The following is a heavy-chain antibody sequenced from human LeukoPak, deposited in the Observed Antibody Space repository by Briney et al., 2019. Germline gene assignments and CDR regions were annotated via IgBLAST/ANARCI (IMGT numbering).Heavy chain of an antibody. V-gene: IGHV5-51*01. CDR1: GYSFTSYW. CDR2: IYPGDSDT. Sequence: GESLKISCKGSGYSFTSYWIGWVRLMPGKGLEWMGIIYPGDSDTRYSPSFQGQVTISADKSISTAYLQWSSLKASDTAMYYCARHENPGIAAAGDYFDYWGQGTLVTVSS. D-gene: IGHD6-13*01. J-gene: IGHJ4*02. CDR3: ARHENPGIAAAGDYFDY.